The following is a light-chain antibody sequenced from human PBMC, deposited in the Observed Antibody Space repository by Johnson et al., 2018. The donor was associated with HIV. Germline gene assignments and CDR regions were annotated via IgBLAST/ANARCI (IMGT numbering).Light chain of an antibody. CDR2: ENN. V-gene: IGLV1-51*02. J-gene: IGLJ1*01. Sequence: HSVLTQPPSVSAAPGQKVTVSCSGSSSNIGSNDVSWYQQFPGAAPKLLIYENNKRPSGIPDRFSGSKSGTSATLGITGLPTGDEADYYCGTWDRGLSAHYVFGTGTKVTVL. CDR1: SSNIGSND. CDR3: GTWDRGLSAHYV.